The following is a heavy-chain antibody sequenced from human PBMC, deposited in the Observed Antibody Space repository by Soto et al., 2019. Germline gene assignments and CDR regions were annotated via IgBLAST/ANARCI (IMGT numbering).Heavy chain of an antibody. V-gene: IGHV3-11*01. Sequence: PGGSPRLSCAASGFTFCDYYMSWIRQDPGKGLEWVSYISSSGSTIYYADSVKGRFTISRDNAKNSLYLQMNSLRAEDTAVYYCARERIIVATIRDFDYWGQGTLVTVSS. J-gene: IGHJ4*02. CDR2: ISSSGSTI. CDR1: GFTFCDYY. CDR3: ARERIIVATIRDFDY. D-gene: IGHD5-12*01.